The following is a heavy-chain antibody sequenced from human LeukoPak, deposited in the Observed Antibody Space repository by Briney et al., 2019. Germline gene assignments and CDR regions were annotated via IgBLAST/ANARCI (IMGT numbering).Heavy chain of an antibody. CDR3: ARDREKYCSGGSCYPQAFDP. CDR2: IYYSGST. CDR1: GGSISSYY. J-gene: IGHJ5*02. D-gene: IGHD2-15*01. V-gene: IGHV4-59*01. Sequence: SETLSLTCTVSGGSISSYYWSWIRQPPGKGLEWIGYIYYSGSTNYNPSLKSRVTISVDTSKNQFSLKLSSVTAADTAMYYCARDREKYCSGGSCYPQAFDPWGQGTLVTVSS.